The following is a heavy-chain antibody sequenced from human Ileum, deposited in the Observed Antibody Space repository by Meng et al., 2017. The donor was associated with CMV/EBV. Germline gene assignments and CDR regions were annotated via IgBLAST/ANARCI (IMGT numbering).Heavy chain of an antibody. D-gene: IGHD3-16*01. V-gene: IGHV3-66*01. CDR1: GLTVSGNY. CDR2: IYRGGRT. J-gene: IGHJ4*02. CDR3: ATIGGSWAYFEY. Sequence: VQLVESGGGLVQPGGSLRLSCAASGLTVSGNYMSWVRQAPGKGLEWVSVIYRGGRTNYADSVKGRFTISGDNSKNTVYFQMNNLRTEDTAVYYCATIGGSWAYFEYWGQGILVTVSS.